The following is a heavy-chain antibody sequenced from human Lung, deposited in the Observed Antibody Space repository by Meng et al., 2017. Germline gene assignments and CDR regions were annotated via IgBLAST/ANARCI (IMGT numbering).Heavy chain of an antibody. CDR1: GYTFTSYA. V-gene: IGHV1-3*01. Sequence: QVQLVQSGAEVKKPGASVKVSCKASGYTFTSYAMHWVRQAPGQRLEWMGWINAGNGNTKYSQKFQGRVTITRDTSASTAYMELSSPRSEDTAVYYCARGEGYCTNGVCSPGYWGQGTLVTVSS. J-gene: IGHJ4*02. CDR2: INAGNGNT. CDR3: ARGEGYCTNGVCSPGY. D-gene: IGHD2-8*01.